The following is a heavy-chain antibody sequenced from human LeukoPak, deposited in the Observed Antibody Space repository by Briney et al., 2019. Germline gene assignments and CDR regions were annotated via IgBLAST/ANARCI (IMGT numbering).Heavy chain of an antibody. CDR2: IQYHGRDK. V-gene: IGHV3-30*02. CDR3: ARDSGSSPVL. J-gene: IGHJ4*02. Sequence: PGGSLRLSCAASGFTFRSSGMHWVRQAPGKGLEWVAFIQYHGRDKYYADSVKGRFTISRDNSKNTLYLQMNSLRAEDTAVYYCARDSGSSPVLWGQGTLVTVSS. D-gene: IGHD1-26*01. CDR1: GFTFRSSG.